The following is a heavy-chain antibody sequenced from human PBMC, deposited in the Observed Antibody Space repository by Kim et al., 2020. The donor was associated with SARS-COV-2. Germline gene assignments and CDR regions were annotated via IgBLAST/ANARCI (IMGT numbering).Heavy chain of an antibody. D-gene: IGHD3-10*01. CDR1: GFTFSSYG. J-gene: IGHJ6*02. V-gene: IGHV3-33*06. CDR2: IWYDGSNK. CDR3: AKDTAFSGGSGSYYNGYYYYGMDV. Sequence: GGSLRLSCAASGFTFSSYGMHWVRQAPGKGLEWVAVIWYDGSNKYYADSVKGRFAISRDNSKNTLYLQMNSLRAEDTAVYYCAKDTAFSGGSGSYYNGYYYYGMDVWGQGTTVTVSS.